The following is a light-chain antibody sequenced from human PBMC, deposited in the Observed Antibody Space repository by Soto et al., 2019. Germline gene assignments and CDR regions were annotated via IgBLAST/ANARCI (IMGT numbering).Light chain of an antibody. Sequence: QSVLTQPASVSGSPGQSITISCTGTSSDVGAYNYVSWYQLHPDKAPKLMIYEVNNRPSGVSDRFSGSKSGNTASLTISGLQAEDEADYYCSSYTRTSTLVFGGGTQLTVL. CDR2: EVN. CDR1: SSDVGAYNY. J-gene: IGLJ3*02. V-gene: IGLV2-14*01. CDR3: SSYTRTSTLV.